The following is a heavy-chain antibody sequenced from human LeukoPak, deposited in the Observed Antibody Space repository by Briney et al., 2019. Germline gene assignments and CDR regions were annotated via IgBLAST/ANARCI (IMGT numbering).Heavy chain of an antibody. CDR2: INHSGST. CDR3: ASRYSGYGSIYYFDC. V-gene: IGHV4-34*01. Sequence: ASETLSLTCAVYGGSFSGYYWSWIRQPPGKGLEWIGEINHSGSTNYNPSLKSRVTISVDTSKNQFSLKLSSVTAADTAVYYCASRYSGYGSIYYFDCWGQGTLVTVSS. D-gene: IGHD5-12*01. J-gene: IGHJ4*02. CDR1: GGSFSGYY.